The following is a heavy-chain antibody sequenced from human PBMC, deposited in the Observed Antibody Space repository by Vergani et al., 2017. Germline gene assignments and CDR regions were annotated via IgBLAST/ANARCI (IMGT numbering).Heavy chain of an antibody. CDR2: ISYDGTQK. CDR1: GFTSSSYG. CDR3: ATKSXGTPGCQIGYFSE. V-gene: IGHV3-30*03. J-gene: IGHJ1*01. Sequence: QVHLVESGGGVVQPGRSLRLSCVVSGFTSSSYGMHWVRQAPGRGLEWVAVISYDGTQKYYADSVKGRFTISRDNSKSTLYLQMNSLRTEDTAVYYCATKSXGTPGCQIGYFSEWGQGTLVTVSA. D-gene: IGHD1-1*01.